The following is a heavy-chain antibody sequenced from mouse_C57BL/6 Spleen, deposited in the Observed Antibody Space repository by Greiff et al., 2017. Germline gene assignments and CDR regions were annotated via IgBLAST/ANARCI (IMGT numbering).Heavy chain of an antibody. D-gene: IGHD1-1*01. V-gene: IGHV2-2*01. J-gene: IGHJ4*01. CDR2: IWSGGST. Sequence: QVQLQQSGPGLVQPSQSLSITCTVSGFSLTSYGVHWVRQSPGKGLEWLGVIWSGGSTDYNAAFISRLSLSKDNSKSQVFFKMNSLQADDTAIYYCARNFLPYYYGSSYNAMDYWGQGTSVTVSS. CDR1: GFSLTSYG. CDR3: ARNFLPYYYGSSYNAMDY.